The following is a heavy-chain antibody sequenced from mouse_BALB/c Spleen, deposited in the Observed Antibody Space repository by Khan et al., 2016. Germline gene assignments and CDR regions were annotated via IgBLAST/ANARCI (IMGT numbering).Heavy chain of an antibody. Sequence: QVRLQQSGAELAKPGASVKMSCKASDYTFTDYWMHWVKQRPGQGLEWIGYINPNTGYTEYNQKFKDKATLTADKSSSTAYMQLSSLTSEDSAVXYCARWSYYYGSSYGWFAYWGQGTLVTVSA. J-gene: IGHJ3*01. CDR3: ARWSYYYGSSYGWFAY. CDR1: DYTFTDYW. D-gene: IGHD1-1*01. CDR2: INPNTGYT. V-gene: IGHV1-7*01.